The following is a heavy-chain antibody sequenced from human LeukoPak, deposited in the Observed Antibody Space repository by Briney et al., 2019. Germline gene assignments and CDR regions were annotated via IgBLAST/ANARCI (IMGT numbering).Heavy chain of an antibody. D-gene: IGHD3-10*01. CDR2: ISGSGGST. V-gene: IGHV3-23*01. CDR3: AKGGSGSYYTPFQH. Sequence: GGSLRLSCAASGFTFSSYAMSWVRQAPGKGLEWVSAISGSGGSTYYADPVKGRFTISRDNSKNTLYLQMNSLRAEDTAVYYCAKGGSGSYYTPFQHWGPGTLVTVSS. J-gene: IGHJ1*01. CDR1: GFTFSSYA.